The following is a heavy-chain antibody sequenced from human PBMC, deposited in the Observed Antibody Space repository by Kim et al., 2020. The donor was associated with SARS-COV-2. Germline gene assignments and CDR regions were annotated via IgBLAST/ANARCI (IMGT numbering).Heavy chain of an antibody. CDR3: AKVSMVTRRSYYYGMDV. D-gene: IGHD5-18*01. J-gene: IGHJ6*02. Sequence: VKGRFTISRDNSKNTLYLQMNSLRAEDTAVYYCAKVSMVTRRSYYYGMDVWGQGTTVTVSS. V-gene: IGHV3-23*01.